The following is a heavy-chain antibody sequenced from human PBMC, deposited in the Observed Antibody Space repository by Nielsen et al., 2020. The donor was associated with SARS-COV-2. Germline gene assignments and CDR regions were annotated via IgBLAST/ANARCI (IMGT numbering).Heavy chain of an antibody. D-gene: IGHD6-13*01. CDR3: TRDDPYSSSWSNFYYYYYGMDV. Sequence: GESLQISCTASGFAFGDYAMSWFRQAPGKGLEWVGFIRSKAYGGTTEYAASVKGRFTISRDDSKSIAYLQMNSLKTEDTAVYYCTRDDPYSSSWSNFYYYYYGMDVWGQGTTVTVSS. J-gene: IGHJ6*02. V-gene: IGHV3-49*03. CDR2: IRSKAYGGTT. CDR1: GFAFGDYA.